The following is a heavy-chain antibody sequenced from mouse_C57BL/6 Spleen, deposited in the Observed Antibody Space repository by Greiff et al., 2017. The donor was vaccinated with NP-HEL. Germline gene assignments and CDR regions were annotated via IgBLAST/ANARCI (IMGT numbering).Heavy chain of an antibody. CDR3: ARIKKIVATYFDY. CDR1: GYTFTSYW. CDR2: TNPTNGRT. D-gene: IGHD1-1*01. V-gene: IGHV1S81*02. Sequence: VQLQQSGAELVKAGASVKMSCKASGYTFTSYWMHWVKQRLGQGLEWFAETNPTNGRTYYNEKFKSKATLTVDKSSSTAYMLLSGPTFEDSAVYYCARIKKIVATYFDYWCPGTTLTVSS. J-gene: IGHJ2*01.